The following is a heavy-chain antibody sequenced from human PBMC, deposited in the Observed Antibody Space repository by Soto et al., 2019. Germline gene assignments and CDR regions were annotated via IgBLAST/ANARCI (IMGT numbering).Heavy chain of an antibody. CDR1: GGSISSGSSY. J-gene: IGHJ3*02. Sequence: SETLSLTCTVSGGSISSGSSYWGWIRQPPGKGLEWIGSIYYLGNTYYNPSLGGRVSISVDTSKNQFSLKLSSVTAADTAVYYCARQDYDGSGSVLAFDIWGQGTMVTVSS. D-gene: IGHD3-10*01. V-gene: IGHV4-39*01. CDR2: IYYLGNT. CDR3: ARQDYDGSGSVLAFDI.